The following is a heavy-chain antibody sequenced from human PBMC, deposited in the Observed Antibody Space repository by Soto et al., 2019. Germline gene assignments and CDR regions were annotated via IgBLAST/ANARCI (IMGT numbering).Heavy chain of an antibody. Sequence: GGSLRLSCAASGFTFDDYAMHWVRQAPGKGLEWVSGISWNSGSIGYADSVKGRFTISRDNAKNSLYLQMNSLRAEDTALYYCAKEHEVAATLGNWFDPWGQGTLVTVSS. D-gene: IGHD2-15*01. CDR3: AKEHEVAATLGNWFDP. CDR2: ISWNSGSI. CDR1: GFTFDDYA. V-gene: IGHV3-9*01. J-gene: IGHJ5*02.